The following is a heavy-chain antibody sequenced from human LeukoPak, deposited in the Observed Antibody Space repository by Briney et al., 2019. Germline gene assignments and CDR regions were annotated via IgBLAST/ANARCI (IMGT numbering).Heavy chain of an antibody. CDR2: IYYSGST. D-gene: IGHD4-23*01. J-gene: IGHJ5*02. V-gene: IGHV4-39*01. CDR3: ARHRDYGGNSEDWFDP. CDR1: GGSISSSSYY. Sequence: PSETLSLTCTVSGGSISSSSYYWGWIRQPPGKGLEWIGSIYYSGSTYYNPSLKSRVTISVDTSKNQFSLKLSSVTAADTAVYYCARHRDYGGNSEDWFDPWGQGTLVTVSS.